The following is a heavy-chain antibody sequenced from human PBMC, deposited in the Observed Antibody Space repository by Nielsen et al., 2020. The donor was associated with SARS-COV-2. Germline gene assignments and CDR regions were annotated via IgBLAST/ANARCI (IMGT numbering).Heavy chain of an antibody. CDR1: GGSFSGYY. Sequence: SETMSLNCAVYGGSFSGYYWSWLRQPTGKGLEWIGEINHSGSNNYNPSLKSRVTISVDTSKNQFSLKLSSVTAAATAVYYGARHLLSGYYSRSYYYDMDVWGQGTTVTVSS. CDR3: ARHLLSGYYSRSYYYDMDV. J-gene: IGHJ6*02. CDR2: INHSGSN. V-gene: IGHV4-34*01. D-gene: IGHD3-22*01.